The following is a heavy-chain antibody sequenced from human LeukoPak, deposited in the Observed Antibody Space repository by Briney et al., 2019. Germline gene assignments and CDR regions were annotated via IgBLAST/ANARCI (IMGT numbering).Heavy chain of an antibody. V-gene: IGHV3-23*01. Sequence: GGSVRLSCAASGFAFSSYAMSWVRQTPGKGLEWVSAISGSGGSAYYADSVKGQYSISRDNSRNTLYLQMNSLRADDTAVYYCAKDRGYWGQGTLVTVSS. CDR3: AKDRGY. CDR2: ISGSGGSA. J-gene: IGHJ4*02. CDR1: GFAFSSYA.